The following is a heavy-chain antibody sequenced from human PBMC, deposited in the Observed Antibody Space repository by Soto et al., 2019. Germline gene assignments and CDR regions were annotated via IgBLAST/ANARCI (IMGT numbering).Heavy chain of an antibody. CDR2: ISYDGSNK. Sequence: GGSLRLSCAASGFTFSSYGMHGVRQAPGKGLEWVAVISYDGSNKYYADSVKGRFTISRDNSKNTLYLQMNSLRAEDTAVYYCAKDLIRGYSGYDFDYWGQGTLVTVSS. CDR1: GFTFSSYG. D-gene: IGHD5-12*01. V-gene: IGHV3-30*18. CDR3: AKDLIRGYSGYDFDY. J-gene: IGHJ4*02.